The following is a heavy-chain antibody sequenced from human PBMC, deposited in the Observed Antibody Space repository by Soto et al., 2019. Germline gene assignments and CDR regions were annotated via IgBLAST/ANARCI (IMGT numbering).Heavy chain of an antibody. CDR2: MTNSGDAI. CDR1: GFTFTSYA. CDR3: ARGRGILDH. J-gene: IGHJ4*02. Sequence: GGSLRLSCVASGFTFTSYAMSWVRQLPGKGLEWVSVMTNSGDAIYYADSVKGRFTISSDSSKNTLDLQMKSLRAEDTAVYFCARGRGILDHWGQGTLVTVSS. D-gene: IGHD3-16*01. V-gene: IGHV3-23*01.